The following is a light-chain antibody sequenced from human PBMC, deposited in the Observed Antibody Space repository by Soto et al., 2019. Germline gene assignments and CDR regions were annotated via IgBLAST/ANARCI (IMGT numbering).Light chain of an antibody. CDR1: SSNIEISH. CDR2: RNN. V-gene: IGLV1-47*01. CDR3: AAWDDSLSVV. J-gene: IGLJ2*01. Sequence: QSVLTQPPSASGTPGQRVSISCSGSSSNIEISHVSWYQQVPGTAPKLLIFRNNLRPSGVPDRFSGSKSGTSASLAISGLRPEDEAYYHCAAWDDSLSVVXGGGTKLTVL.